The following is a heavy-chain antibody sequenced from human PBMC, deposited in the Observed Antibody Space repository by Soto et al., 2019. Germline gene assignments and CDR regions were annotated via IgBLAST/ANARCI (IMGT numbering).Heavy chain of an antibody. D-gene: IGHD1-26*01. J-gene: IGHJ4*02. V-gene: IGHV1-18*01. CDR3: GRCGGYSVII. CDR1: GYTFTSYG. Sequence: QVQLLQSGAEVKKPGASVKVSCTASGYTFTSYGISWVRQAPGQGLEWMVWISAYNGNTNYAQKLQGRVNMTTDTSTRTDYMEVVSLRYDDTAGYYCGRCGGYSVIIWGQGTLFTVSS. CDR2: ISAYNGNT.